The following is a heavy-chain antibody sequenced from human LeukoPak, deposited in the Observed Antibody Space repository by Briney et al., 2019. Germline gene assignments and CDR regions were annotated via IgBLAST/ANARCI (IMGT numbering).Heavy chain of an antibody. D-gene: IGHD3-16*02. CDR1: GFTFDDYA. J-gene: IGHJ4*02. CDR3: AKDLGITFGGVIAPYFDY. CDR2: ISWNSGSI. Sequence: PGGSLRLSCAASGFTFDDYAMHWVRQAPGKGLEWVSGISWNSGSIGYADSVKGRFTISRDNAKNSLYLQMNSLRAEDTALYYCAKDLGITFGGVIAPYFDYWGQGTLVTVSS. V-gene: IGHV3-9*01.